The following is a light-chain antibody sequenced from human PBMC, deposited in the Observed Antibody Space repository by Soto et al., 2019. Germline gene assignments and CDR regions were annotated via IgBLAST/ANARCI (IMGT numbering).Light chain of an antibody. CDR1: QSISSH. Sequence: DIQMTQSPSSLSASVGDRVTITCRASQSISSHLNWYQQKPGNAPKVLISAASSLQSGVPSRFRGSGSGTDFTFTISSLQPEDYATYYCQQSYSSLYTFGQGTKLEIK. V-gene: IGKV1-39*01. CDR3: QQSYSSLYT. CDR2: AAS. J-gene: IGKJ2*01.